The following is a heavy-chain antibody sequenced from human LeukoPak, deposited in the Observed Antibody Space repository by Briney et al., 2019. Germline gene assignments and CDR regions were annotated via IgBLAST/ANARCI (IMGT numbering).Heavy chain of an antibody. CDR3: ARGSWVDSSSSRVSWFDP. CDR1: GGSFSVYY. Sequence: PSETLSLTCAVYGGSFSVYYWSWIRQPPGKGLEWIGEIIHSGSTNHNPSLKSRVTISVDTSKNQFSLKLSSVTAADTAVYYCARGSWVDSSSSRVSWFDPWGQGTLVTVSS. CDR2: IIHSGST. J-gene: IGHJ5*02. D-gene: IGHD6-6*01. V-gene: IGHV4-34*01.